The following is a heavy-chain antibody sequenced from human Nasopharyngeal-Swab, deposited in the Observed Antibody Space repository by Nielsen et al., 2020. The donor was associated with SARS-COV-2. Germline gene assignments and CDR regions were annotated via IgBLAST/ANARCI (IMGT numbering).Heavy chain of an antibody. Sequence: SCAASGFYFWKYAMSWLRPAPGTWLEWVSTISSNDGSLTFYADSVKGRFTISRDTSKNTVSLPMNSLRDEATAVYYCAKDDFCPACAFHVWGKGTIVTVSS. CDR3: AKDDFCPACAFHV. J-gene: IGHJ3*01. CDR1: GFYFWKYA. CDR2: ISSNDGSLT. V-gene: IGHV3-23*01. D-gene: IGHD2-21*02.